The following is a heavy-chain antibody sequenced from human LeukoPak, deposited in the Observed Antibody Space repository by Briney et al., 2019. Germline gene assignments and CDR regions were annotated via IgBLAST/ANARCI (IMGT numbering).Heavy chain of an antibody. CDR2: IDHSGST. D-gene: IGHD6-19*01. Sequence: SETLSLTCAVYGGSFSAYYWSWIRQPPGKGLEWIGEIDHSGSTNYNPSLKSRVTISVDTSKNQISLKLNSVTAADTAVYYCARKGNSGWDDDAFDIWGQETMVTVSS. CDR3: ARKGNSGWDDDAFDI. V-gene: IGHV4-34*01. CDR1: GGSFSAYY. J-gene: IGHJ3*02.